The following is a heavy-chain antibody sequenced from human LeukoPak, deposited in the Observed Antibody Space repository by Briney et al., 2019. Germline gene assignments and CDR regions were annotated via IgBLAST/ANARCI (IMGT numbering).Heavy chain of an antibody. Sequence: ASVKVSCTASVGTFISYAISWVRQAPGQGLEWMGGIIPIFGTANYAQKFQGRVTITADESTSTAYMELSSLRSEDTAVYYCARVILSAAAGLLFDYWGQGTLVTVSS. J-gene: IGHJ4*02. D-gene: IGHD6-13*01. CDR1: VGTFISYA. CDR2: IIPIFGTA. V-gene: IGHV1-69*13. CDR3: ARVILSAAAGLLFDY.